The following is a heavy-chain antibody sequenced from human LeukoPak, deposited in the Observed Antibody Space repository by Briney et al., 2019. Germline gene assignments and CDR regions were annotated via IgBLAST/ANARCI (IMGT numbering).Heavy chain of an antibody. Sequence: GSSVKVSCKASGGTFTSYAISWVRQAPGQGLEWMGGITPIFGTANYAQKFQGRITITTDESTSTAYMELSSLRSEDTAVYYCGTIAEAGYYFDYWGQGTLVNVFS. CDR3: GTIAEAGYYFDY. D-gene: IGHD6-13*01. J-gene: IGHJ4*02. V-gene: IGHV1-69*05. CDR2: ITPIFGTA. CDR1: GGTFTSYA.